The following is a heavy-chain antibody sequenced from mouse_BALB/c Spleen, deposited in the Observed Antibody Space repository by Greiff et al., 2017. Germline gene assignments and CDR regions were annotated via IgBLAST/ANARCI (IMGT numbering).Heavy chain of an antibody. J-gene: IGHJ2*01. CDR3: ARRSGDDGRTWYLDY. Sequence: VQLQQSGAELAKPGASVKMSCKASGYTFTSYWMHWVKQRPGQGLEWIGYINPSTGYTEYNQKFKDKATLTADKSSSTAYMQLSSLTSEDSAVYYCARRSGDDGRTWYLDYWGQGTTLTVSS. CDR2: INPSTGYT. V-gene: IGHV1-7*01. D-gene: IGHD2-2*01. CDR1: GYTFTSYW.